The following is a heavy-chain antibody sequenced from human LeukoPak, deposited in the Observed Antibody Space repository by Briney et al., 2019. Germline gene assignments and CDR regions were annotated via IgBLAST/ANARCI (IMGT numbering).Heavy chain of an antibody. CDR3: ARVDYYGSGRVGPSDQTLDY. D-gene: IGHD3-10*01. Sequence: GRSLRLSCAASGFTFSSYVMHWVRQAPGKGLEWVAIISYDGSNEYYADSVKGRFTISRDNSKNTLYLQMNSLRAADTAVYYCARVDYYGSGRVGPSDQTLDYWGQGTLVTVSS. CDR1: GFTFSSYV. J-gene: IGHJ4*02. V-gene: IGHV3-30*04. CDR2: ISYDGSNE.